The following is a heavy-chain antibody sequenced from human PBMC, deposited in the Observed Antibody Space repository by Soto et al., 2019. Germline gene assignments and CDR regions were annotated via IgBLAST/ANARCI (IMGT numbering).Heavy chain of an antibody. D-gene: IGHD1-1*01. V-gene: IGHV3-23*01. J-gene: IGHJ4*02. CDR3: VRDLYRSATMPCLDH. CDR1: GFAFINYA. CDR2: ISDTGGDS. Sequence: GGSLRLACEASGFAFINYAMSWVRQSPGKGLEWVSSISDTGGDSYYADSMDGRFTVSRDNSKNTLYLQINSLRAEDTAIYYCVRDLYRSATMPCLDHWGQGALVTVSS.